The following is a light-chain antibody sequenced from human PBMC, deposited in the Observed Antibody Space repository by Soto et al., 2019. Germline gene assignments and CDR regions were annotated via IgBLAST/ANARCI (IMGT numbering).Light chain of an antibody. CDR2: DVN. V-gene: IGLV2-14*03. CDR3: CSYTSSSTHV. J-gene: IGLJ1*01. CDR1: SSDVGGYNF. Sequence: QSVLTQRASVSGSPGQSITISCTGTSSDVGGYNFVSWYQQHPGKVPKLMIFDVNRRPSGVSDRFSGSKSGNTASLTISGLQAEDDGDYYCCSYTSSSTHVFGSGTKLTVL.